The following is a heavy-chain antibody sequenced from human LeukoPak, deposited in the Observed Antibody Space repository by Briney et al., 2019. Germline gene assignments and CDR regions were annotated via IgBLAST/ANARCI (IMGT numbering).Heavy chain of an antibody. D-gene: IGHD5-24*01. Sequence: GGSLRLSCAASGFTFSSYSMNWVRQAPGKGLEWVSSISSSSSYIYYADSVKGRFTISRDNAKNSLYLQMNSLRAEDTAVYYCARQNPWLQYAFDIWGQGTMVTVSS. CDR3: ARQNPWLQYAFDI. J-gene: IGHJ3*02. CDR2: ISSSSSYI. V-gene: IGHV3-21*04. CDR1: GFTFSSYS.